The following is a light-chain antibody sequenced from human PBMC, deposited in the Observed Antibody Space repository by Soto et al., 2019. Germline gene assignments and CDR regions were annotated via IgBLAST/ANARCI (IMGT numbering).Light chain of an antibody. CDR3: QQDYNLPIT. J-gene: IGKJ5*01. CDR2: WAS. V-gene: IGKV4-1*01. CDR1: QSVFSRFRNKNY. Sequence: DIVMTQSPDSLTLSLGERATINCKSSQSVFSRFRNKNYLGWFQQKPGQTPRLLIYWASTRESGVSDRFSGSGSGTDFTLTIDSLQAEDFAVYYCQQDYNLPITFGQGTRLEIK.